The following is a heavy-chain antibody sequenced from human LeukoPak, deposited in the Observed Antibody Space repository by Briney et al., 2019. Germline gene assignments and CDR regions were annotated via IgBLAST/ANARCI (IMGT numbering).Heavy chain of an antibody. Sequence: PGGSLRPSCAASGFIFSTYSMNWVRQAPGKGPEGIAYITSSSSTIYYADSVKGRFTISRDNSKNTLYLQMNSLRAEDTAVYYCARVSSSSWWALDYWGQGTLVTVSS. CDR1: GFIFSTYS. V-gene: IGHV3-48*01. CDR3: ARVSSSSWWALDY. D-gene: IGHD6-13*01. CDR2: ITSSSSTI. J-gene: IGHJ4*02.